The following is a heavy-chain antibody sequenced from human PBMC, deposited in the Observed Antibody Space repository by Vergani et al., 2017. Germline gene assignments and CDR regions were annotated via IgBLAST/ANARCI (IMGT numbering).Heavy chain of an antibody. Sequence: VQLVESGGGVVQPGRSLRLSCAASGFTFSSYGMHWVRQAPGKGLEWVSYISSSGSTIYYADSVKGRFTISRDNAKNSLYLQMNSLRAEDTAVYYCASTKTEFTYYYDSSGYYFEPYFDYWGQGTLVTVSS. J-gene: IGHJ4*02. D-gene: IGHD3-22*01. CDR1: GFTFSSYG. CDR3: ASTKTEFTYYYDSSGYYFEPYFDY. CDR2: ISSSGSTI. V-gene: IGHV3-48*04.